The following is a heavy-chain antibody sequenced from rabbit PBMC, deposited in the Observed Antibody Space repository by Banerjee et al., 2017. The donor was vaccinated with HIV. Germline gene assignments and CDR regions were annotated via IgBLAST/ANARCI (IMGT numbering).Heavy chain of an antibody. D-gene: IGHD4-2*01. J-gene: IGHJ3*01. CDR3: ARADAGYVGWTYTSFGLDL. CDR2: ISTGSGST. Sequence: QSLEESGGDLVEPGASLTLTCTASGFSFGNYYMTWVRQAPGKGLEWIGCISTGSGSTYYASWAKGRFTISKTSSTTVTLQVTSLTAADTATYFCARADAGYVGWTYTSFGLDLWGPGTLVTVS. CDR1: GFSFGNYY. V-gene: IGHV1S40*01.